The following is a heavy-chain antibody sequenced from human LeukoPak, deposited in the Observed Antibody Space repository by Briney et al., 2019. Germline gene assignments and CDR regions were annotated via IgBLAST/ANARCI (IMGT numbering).Heavy chain of an antibody. CDR3: ARSGFGDYYYYGMDV. D-gene: IGHD3-10*01. Sequence: PGGSLRLSRAASGFTFSSYSMNWVRQAPGQGLEWVSSISSSSSYIYYADSVKGRFTISRDNAKNSLYLQMNSLRAEDTAVYYCARSGFGDYYYYGMDVWGRGTTVTVSS. J-gene: IGHJ6*02. CDR2: ISSSSSYI. V-gene: IGHV3-21*01. CDR1: GFTFSSYS.